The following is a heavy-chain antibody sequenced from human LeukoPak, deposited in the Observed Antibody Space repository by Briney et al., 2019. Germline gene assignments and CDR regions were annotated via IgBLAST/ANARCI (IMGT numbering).Heavy chain of an antibody. V-gene: IGHV2-5*01. D-gene: IGHD2-2*01. CDR2: IYLNDDK. Sequence: SGPTLVNPTHTLTLTCTFSGFSLSTSRAGVGWIRQPPGKALEWLALIYLNDDKRYSPSLKSRLTITKDTSKNHVVLTMTNMDPVDTATYYCAHSTYCSSTSCPGWFDPWGQGTLVTVSS. CDR3: AHSTYCSSTSCPGWFDP. J-gene: IGHJ5*02. CDR1: GFSLSTSRAG.